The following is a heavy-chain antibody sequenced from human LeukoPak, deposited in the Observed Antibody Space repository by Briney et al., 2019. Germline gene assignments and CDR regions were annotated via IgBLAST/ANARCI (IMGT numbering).Heavy chain of an antibody. CDR2: ISSSSSTI. J-gene: IGHJ3*02. Sequence: GGSLRLSCAASEFTFSSYSMNWVRQAPGKGLEWVSYISSSSSTIYYADSVKGRFSISRDNAKNSLYLQMNSLRAEDTAVYYCARGGSHYNEAFDIWGQGTMVTVSS. V-gene: IGHV3-48*01. D-gene: IGHD1-26*01. CDR1: EFTFSSYS. CDR3: ARGGSHYNEAFDI.